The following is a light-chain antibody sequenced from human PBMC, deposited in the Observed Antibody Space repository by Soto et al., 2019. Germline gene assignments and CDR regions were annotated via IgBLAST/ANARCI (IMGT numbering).Light chain of an antibody. V-gene: IGKV1-5*03. CDR2: KAS. CDR3: HQYGISPWT. CDR1: QSIGNW. Sequence: HLSRTXSRLSASPADXXXXXXXASQSIGNWVAWYQQEXGKAPELVIYKASXLESGVPTRFSGSGSGTDFTLTISSLQPEDFAFYYCHQYGISPWTFGQGTKVDIK. J-gene: IGKJ1*01.